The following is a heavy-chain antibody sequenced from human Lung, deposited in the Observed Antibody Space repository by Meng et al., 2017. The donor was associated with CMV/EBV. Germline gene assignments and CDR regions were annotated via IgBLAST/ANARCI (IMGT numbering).Heavy chain of an antibody. D-gene: IGHD3-10*01. Sequence: EVHMVESGGGLVQPGGYLRRSCAASGFNVRDKYMSWVRQAPGKGLECVCIIYRGDNTYYIDSVKDRFTVSRDNSKNTMYLQMNSLRVEDTAVYYCTGDSVSNPNLDYWGQGTLVTVSS. V-gene: IGHV3-66*01. CDR1: GFNVRDKY. CDR2: IYRGDNT. CDR3: TGDSVSNPNLDY. J-gene: IGHJ4*02.